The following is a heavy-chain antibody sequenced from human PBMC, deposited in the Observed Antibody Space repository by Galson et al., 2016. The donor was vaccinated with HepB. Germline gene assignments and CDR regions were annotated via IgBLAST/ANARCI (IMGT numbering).Heavy chain of an antibody. Sequence: SLRLSCAASGFTFSDYYIAWVRQAPGKGLEWVSHISPSSAYLEYEDSVKGRFSISRDNANNSLYLQMNSLRVEDTAVYFCARGGTRGILDWYFDLWGRGTLVTVSS. CDR1: GFTFSDYY. J-gene: IGHJ2*01. V-gene: IGHV3-11*06. CDR2: ISPSSAYL. CDR3: ARGGTRGILDWYFDL. D-gene: IGHD1-1*01.